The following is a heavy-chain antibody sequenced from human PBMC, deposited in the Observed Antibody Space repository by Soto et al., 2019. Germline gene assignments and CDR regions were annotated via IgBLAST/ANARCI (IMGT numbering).Heavy chain of an antibody. CDR3: AKVRDCSSTSCYGYYYYYGMDV. CDR2: ISGSGGST. J-gene: IGHJ6*02. Sequence: GGSLRLSCAASGFTFSSYAMSWVRQAPGKGLEWVSAISGSGGSTYYADSVKGRFTISRDNSKNTLYLQMNSLRAEDTAVYYCAKVRDCSSTSCYGYYYYYGMDVWGQGTTVTVSS. CDR1: GFTFSSYA. V-gene: IGHV3-23*01. D-gene: IGHD2-2*01.